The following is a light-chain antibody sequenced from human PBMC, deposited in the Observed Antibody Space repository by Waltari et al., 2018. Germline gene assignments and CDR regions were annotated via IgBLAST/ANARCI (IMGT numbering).Light chain of an antibody. CDR2: GAS. V-gene: IGKV3-20*01. J-gene: IGKJ1*01. CDR3: QHYVSLPAT. Sequence: EIVLTQSPGTLSLSPGERATLSCRASQSVSRTLAWYQQKPGQAPRLLIDGASTRATGIPERFSGGGSGTDFSLTISRLEPEDFAVYYCQHYVSLPATFGQGTKVEIK. CDR1: QSVSRT.